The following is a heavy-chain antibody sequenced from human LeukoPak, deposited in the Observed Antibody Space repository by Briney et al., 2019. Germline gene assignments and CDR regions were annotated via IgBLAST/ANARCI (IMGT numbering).Heavy chain of an antibody. CDR3: IWAQPVRSGFDY. V-gene: IGHV1-2*02. Sequence: ASVKVSCKASGYTFTGYYMHWVRQAPGQGLEWMGWINPNSGGTNYAQKFQGRVTMTRDTSISTAYMELSRLRSDDTAVYYCIWAQPVRSGFDYWGRGTLVTVSS. J-gene: IGHJ4*02. CDR1: GYTFTGYY. D-gene: IGHD6-13*01. CDR2: INPNSGGT.